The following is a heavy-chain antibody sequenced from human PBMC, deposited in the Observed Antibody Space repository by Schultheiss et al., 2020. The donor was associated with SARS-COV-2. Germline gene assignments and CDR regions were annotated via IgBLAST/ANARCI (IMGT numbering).Heavy chain of an antibody. CDR3: ARVGHVTSPPHSRNPQYY. CDR2: ISAYNGNT. J-gene: IGHJ4*02. Sequence: ASVKVSCKASGGTFSSYAISWVRQAPGQGLEWMGWISAYNGNTNYAQKLQGRVTMTRDTSTNTAYMQLTSLRSDDTAVYYCARVGHVTSPPHSRNPQYYWGQGTQVTVSS. V-gene: IGHV1-18*01. CDR1: GGTFSSYA. D-gene: IGHD3-16*01.